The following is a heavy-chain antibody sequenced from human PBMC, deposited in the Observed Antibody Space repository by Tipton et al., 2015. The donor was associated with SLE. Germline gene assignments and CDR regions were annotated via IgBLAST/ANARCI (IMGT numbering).Heavy chain of an antibody. J-gene: IGHJ4*02. V-gene: IGHV4-34*01. CDR3: AGGIPPIVVVKGGYYFDY. D-gene: IGHD3-22*01. Sequence: TLSLTCAVYGGSFSGYYWSWIRQPPGKGLEWIGEINHSGSTNYNPSLKSRVTISVDTSKNQFSLKLSSVTAADTAVYYCAGGIPPIVVVKGGYYFDYWGQGTLVTVSS. CDR2: INHSGST. CDR1: GGSFSGYY.